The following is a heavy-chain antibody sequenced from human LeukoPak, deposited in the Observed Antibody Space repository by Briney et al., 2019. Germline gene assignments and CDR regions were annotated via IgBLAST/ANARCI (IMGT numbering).Heavy chain of an antibody. V-gene: IGHV4-39*01. CDR2: IYDSEST. J-gene: IGHJ3*02. CDR3: ARLRTGIVGATAPAFDI. CDR1: GGSISSSSYY. D-gene: IGHD1-26*01. Sequence: SETLSLTCTVSGGSISSSSYYWGWLRQPPGKGLEWIGSIYDSESTYYNPSLKSRVTISVDTSKNQFSLKLSSVTAAATAVYYCARLRTGIVGATAPAFDIWGQGTMVTVSS.